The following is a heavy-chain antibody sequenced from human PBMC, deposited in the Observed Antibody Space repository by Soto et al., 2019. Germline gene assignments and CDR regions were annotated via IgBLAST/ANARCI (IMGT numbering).Heavy chain of an antibody. J-gene: IGHJ4*02. Sequence: SETLSLTCAVYGGSFSGYYWSWIRQPPGKGLEWIGEINHSGSTNYNPSLKSRVTISVDTSKNQFSLKLSSVTAADTAVYYCARARGWIQLKFDYWGQGTLVTVS. CDR1: GGSFSGYY. V-gene: IGHV4-34*01. D-gene: IGHD5-18*01. CDR3: ARARGWIQLKFDY. CDR2: INHSGST.